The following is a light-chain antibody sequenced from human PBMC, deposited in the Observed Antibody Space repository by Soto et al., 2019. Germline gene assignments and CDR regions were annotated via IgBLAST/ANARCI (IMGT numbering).Light chain of an antibody. CDR3: HQYGTSPYT. CDR1: QSVASNY. CDR2: GAS. J-gene: IGKJ2*01. V-gene: IGKV3-20*01. Sequence: EIVLTQSPGTLSLSPGERATLSCRASQSVASNYLAWYQQKPGQAPRLLIYGASSRSTGIPDRFSGSGSGTDFTLTIDRLDPEDFAVYYCHQYGTSPYTFGPGTNLESK.